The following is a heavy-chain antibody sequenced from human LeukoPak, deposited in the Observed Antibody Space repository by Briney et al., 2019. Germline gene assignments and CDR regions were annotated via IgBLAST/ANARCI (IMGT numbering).Heavy chain of an antibody. J-gene: IGHJ4*02. CDR3: ARSIRRQWLATGY. D-gene: IGHD6-19*01. Sequence: GASVKVSCKASGYTFTSYDINWVRQATGQGLEWMGWINTNTGNPTYAQGFTGRFVFSLDTSVSTAYLQISSLKAEDTAVYYCARSIRRQWLATGYWGQGTLVTVSS. CDR1: GYTFTSYD. V-gene: IGHV7-4-1*02. CDR2: INTNTGNP.